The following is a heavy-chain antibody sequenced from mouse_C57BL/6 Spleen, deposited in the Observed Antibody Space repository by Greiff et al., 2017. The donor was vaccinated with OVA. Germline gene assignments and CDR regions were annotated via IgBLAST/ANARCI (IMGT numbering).Heavy chain of an antibody. J-gene: IGHJ2*01. CDR1: GYTFTDYE. CDR2: IDPETGGT. V-gene: IGHV1-15*01. D-gene: IGHD1-1*02. CDR3: TRSMGGFDY. Sequence: VNLVESGAELVRPGASVTLSCKASGYTFTDYEMHWVKQTPVHGLEWIGAIDPETGGTAYNQKFKGKAILTADKSSSTAYMELRSLTSEDSAVYYCTRSMGGFDYWGQGTTLTVSS.